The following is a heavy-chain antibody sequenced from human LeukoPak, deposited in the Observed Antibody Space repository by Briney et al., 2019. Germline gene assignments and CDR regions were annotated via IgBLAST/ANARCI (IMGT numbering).Heavy chain of an antibody. CDR2: IIPIFGTA. D-gene: IGHD3-10*01. J-gene: IGHJ6*02. CDR1: GGTFSSYA. CDR3: AGGQMVRGVIITFYYYYGMDV. Sequence: GASVKVSCKASGGTFSSYAISWVRQAPGQGLEWMGGIIPIFGTANYAQKFQGRVTITADESTSTAYMELSSLRSEDTAVYYCAGGQMVRGVIITFYYYYGMDVWGQGTTVTVSS. V-gene: IGHV1-69*13.